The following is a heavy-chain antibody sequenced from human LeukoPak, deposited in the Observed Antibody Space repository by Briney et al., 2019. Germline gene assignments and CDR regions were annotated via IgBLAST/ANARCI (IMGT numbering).Heavy chain of an antibody. CDR3: AKGGDYEPFDY. D-gene: IGHD4-17*01. Sequence: GGSLRLSCAASGFTFSSYAMSWVRQAPGKGLERVSAISGSGGSTYYADSVKGRFTISRDNSRNTLYLQMNSLRAEDTAVYYCAKGGDYEPFDYWGQGTLVTVSS. J-gene: IGHJ4*02. V-gene: IGHV3-23*01. CDR2: ISGSGGST. CDR1: GFTFSSYA.